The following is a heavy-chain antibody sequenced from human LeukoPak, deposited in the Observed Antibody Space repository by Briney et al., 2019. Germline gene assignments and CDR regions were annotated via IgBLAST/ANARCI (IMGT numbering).Heavy chain of an antibody. CDR1: GDSISSSVYY. CDR2: MYYTGST. Sequence: PSETLSLTCTVSGDSISSSVYYWTWIRQTPGKELEWIGTMYYTGSTYYSPSLKSRVTISVDTSMNQFSLKLSSVTAADTAVYYCARVDCSGGSCPDYYFDYWGQGTLVTVSS. CDR3: ARVDCSGGSCPDYYFDY. V-gene: IGHV4-39*07. D-gene: IGHD2-15*01. J-gene: IGHJ4*02.